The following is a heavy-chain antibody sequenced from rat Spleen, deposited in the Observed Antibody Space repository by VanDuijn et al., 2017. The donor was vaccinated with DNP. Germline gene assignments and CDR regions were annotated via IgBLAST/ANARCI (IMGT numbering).Heavy chain of an antibody. J-gene: IGHJ2*01. V-gene: IGHV5-46*01. Sequence: EVQLVESGGGLVQPGRSLKLSCAASGFTFSSFAMAWVRQAPKKGLEWVATITSGGSNTYYPDSVKGRFTISRDNAKSTLYLQMDSLRSEDTATYYCAKDLPLFDYWGQGVMVTVSS. CDR3: AKDLPLFDY. D-gene: IGHD3-8*01. CDR2: ITSGGSNT. CDR1: GFTFSSFA.